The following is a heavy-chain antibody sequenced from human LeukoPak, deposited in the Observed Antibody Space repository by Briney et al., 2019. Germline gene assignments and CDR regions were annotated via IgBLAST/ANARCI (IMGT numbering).Heavy chain of an antibody. CDR3: ARSPPSTGYDRFDT. V-gene: IGHV1-18*01. CDR2: ISAFNGND. Sequence: ASVKVSCKASGYMFNIYGISWVRQAPRQGLEWMGWISAFNGNDNYARNFQDRVTMTTDTSTSTAYMELTSLSSDDTAVYYCARSPPSTGYDRFDTWGQGTLVTVSS. J-gene: IGHJ4*02. D-gene: IGHD5-12*01. CDR1: GYMFNIYG.